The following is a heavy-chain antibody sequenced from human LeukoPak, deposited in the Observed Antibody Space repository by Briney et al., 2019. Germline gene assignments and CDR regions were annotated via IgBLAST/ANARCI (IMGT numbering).Heavy chain of an antibody. D-gene: IGHD3-22*01. CDR2: INHSGST. V-gene: IGHV4-34*01. CDR3: ARARYYYDSSGQKRAFDI. J-gene: IGHJ3*02. Sequence: SETLSLTCAVYGGSFSGYYWSWIRQPPGEGLEWIGEINHSGSTNYNPSLKSRVTISVDTSKNQFSLKLSSVTAADTAVYYCARARYYYDSSGQKRAFDIWGQGTMVTVSS. CDR1: GGSFSGYY.